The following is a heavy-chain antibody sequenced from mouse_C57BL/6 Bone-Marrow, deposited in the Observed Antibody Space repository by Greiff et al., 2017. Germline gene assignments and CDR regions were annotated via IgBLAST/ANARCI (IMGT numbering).Heavy chain of an antibody. D-gene: IGHD1-1*01. CDR2: IDPSDSYT. V-gene: IGHV1-50*01. CDR3: ARWEDYYYGGGDY. CDR1: GYTFTSYW. Sequence: QVQLQQPGAELVKPGASVKLSCKASGYTFTSYWMQWVKQRPGQGLEWIGEIDPSDSYTNYNQKFKGKATLTVDTSSSTAHMHLSSLTSEDSAVYYCARWEDYYYGGGDYWGQGTTLTVSS. J-gene: IGHJ2*01.